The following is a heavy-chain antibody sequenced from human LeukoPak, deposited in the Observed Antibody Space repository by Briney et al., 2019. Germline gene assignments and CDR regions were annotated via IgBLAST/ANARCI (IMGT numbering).Heavy chain of an antibody. CDR3: VRSYELDWFDP. V-gene: IGHV4-39*02. D-gene: IGHD3-3*01. Sequence: SETLSLTCSVSGGSISSGSYYWGWIRQPPGRGLEWIGSFYYSGSTYYNPSLKSRVTIYIDTSKNHFSLKLTSVTAADTAMYYCVRSYELDWFDPWGQGTLVIVSS. J-gene: IGHJ5*02. CDR1: GGSISSGSYY. CDR2: FYYSGST.